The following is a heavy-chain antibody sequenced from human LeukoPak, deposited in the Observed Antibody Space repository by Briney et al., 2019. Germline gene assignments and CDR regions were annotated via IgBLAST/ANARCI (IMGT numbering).Heavy chain of an antibody. CDR1: GYTFTSYD. J-gene: IGHJ5*02. V-gene: IGHV1-8*03. D-gene: IGHD4-11*01. CDR3: ARGGDYSNYYWFDP. CDR2: MNPNSGNT. Sequence: ASVNVSCKASGYTFTSYDINWVRQATGQGLEWMGWMNPNSGNTGYAQKFQGRVTITGNTSISTAYMELSSLRSEDTAVYYCARGGDYSNYYWFDPWGQGTLVTVSS.